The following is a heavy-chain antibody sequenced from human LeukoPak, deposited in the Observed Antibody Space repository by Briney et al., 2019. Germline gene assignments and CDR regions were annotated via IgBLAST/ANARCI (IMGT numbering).Heavy chain of an antibody. D-gene: IGHD5-18*01. J-gene: IGHJ4*02. CDR3: AREIQLGRDY. V-gene: IGHV4-38-2*02. CDR1: GYSISSGYY. Sequence: SETLSLTCAVSGYSISSGYYSGWIRQPPGKGLEWIGSIYHSGSTYYNPSLKSRVTISVDTSKNQFSLKLSSVTAADTAVYYCAREIQLGRDYWGQGTLVTVSS. CDR2: IYHSGST.